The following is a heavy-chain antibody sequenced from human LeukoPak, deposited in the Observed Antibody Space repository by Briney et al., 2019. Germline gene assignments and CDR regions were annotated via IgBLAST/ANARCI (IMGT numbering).Heavy chain of an antibody. CDR3: AKDRIVGRSGYFVY. D-gene: IGHD1-26*01. Sequence: GGSLRLSCAASGFPLSSYAMSWVRQAPGKGLEWVSATSSSDAGTYYADSVKGRFTISRDNSKNTLFLQMNSLRGEDTAVYYCAKDRIVGRSGYFVYWGQGTLVTVSS. J-gene: IGHJ4*02. CDR1: GFPLSSYA. V-gene: IGHV3-23*01. CDR2: TSSSDAGT.